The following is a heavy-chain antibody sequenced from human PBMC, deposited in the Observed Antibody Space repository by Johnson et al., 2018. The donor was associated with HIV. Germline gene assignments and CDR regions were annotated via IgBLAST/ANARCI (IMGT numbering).Heavy chain of an antibody. V-gene: IGHV3-66*01. D-gene: IGHD5-24*01. CDR3: ARAPAWLRGFDI. J-gene: IGHJ3*02. CDR1: GFTVSSNY. CDR2: ISSDGNT. Sequence: VQLVESGGGLVQPGGSLRLSCAVSGFTVSSNYMTWVRRAPGKGLEWVSVISSDGNTYYADSVKGRFSISRDNSKNTLYLQMNRLTVEDTALYYCARAPAWLRGFDIWGQGTMVTVSS.